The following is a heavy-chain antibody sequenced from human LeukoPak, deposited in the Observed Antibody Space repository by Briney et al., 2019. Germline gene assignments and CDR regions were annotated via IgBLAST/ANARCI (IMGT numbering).Heavy chain of an antibody. CDR3: ARGVTSYGTRLTY. J-gene: IGHJ4*02. CDR1: GDSFSTYA. Sequence: ASVKVSCKASGDSFSTYAISWVRQAPGQGLEWMGGIFPMFETANYAQRFQGRLTITADIATSTAYMDLGSLRSEDTAVYYCARGVTSYGTRLTYWGQGTLVTVSS. D-gene: IGHD3-16*01. V-gene: IGHV1-69*06. CDR2: IFPMFETA.